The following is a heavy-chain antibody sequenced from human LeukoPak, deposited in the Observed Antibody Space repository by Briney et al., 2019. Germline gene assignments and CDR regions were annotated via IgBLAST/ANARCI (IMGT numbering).Heavy chain of an antibody. Sequence: PSETLSLTCTVSGGSISSGSYYWGWIRQPPGKGLEWIGSIYYSGSTYYNPSLKSRVTISVDTSKNQFSLKLSSVTAADTAVYYCARESQPQLLWFGELSMMDVWGKGTTVTVSS. J-gene: IGHJ6*04. CDR1: GGSISSGSYY. V-gene: IGHV4-39*07. D-gene: IGHD3-10*01. CDR3: ARESQPQLLWFGELSMMDV. CDR2: IYYSGST.